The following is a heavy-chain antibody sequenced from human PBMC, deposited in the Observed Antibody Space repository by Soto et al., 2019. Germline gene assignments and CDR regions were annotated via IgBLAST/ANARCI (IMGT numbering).Heavy chain of an antibody. V-gene: IGHV4-59*08. CDR3: ARHGIGGSGSHYDYYYYGLEV. J-gene: IGHJ6*02. Sequence: SETLSLTCTVSGGSIRSYYWSWIRQPPGKGLEWIGYISYSGSTNYNPSLKSRVTISVDTSKNQFSLKLSSVTAADTAVYYCARHGIGGSGSHYDYYYYGLEVWGQGTTVTGSS. CDR2: ISYSGST. D-gene: IGHD3-10*01. CDR1: GGSIRSYY.